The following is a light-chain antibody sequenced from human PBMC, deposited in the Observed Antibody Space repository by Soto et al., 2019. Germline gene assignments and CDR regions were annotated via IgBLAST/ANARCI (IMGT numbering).Light chain of an antibody. J-gene: IGKJ2*01. V-gene: IGKV1-39*01. CDR2: AAF. CDR3: QQSDSTPYT. CDR1: QSISSY. Sequence: DIQMTQSPSSLSASVEDRVTITCRASQSISSYLDWYQQKPGKAPKLLIYAAFSLQSGVPSRFSGSGSGTDFTLTISRLQPEDFATYYCQQSDSTPYTFGQGTKLEIK.